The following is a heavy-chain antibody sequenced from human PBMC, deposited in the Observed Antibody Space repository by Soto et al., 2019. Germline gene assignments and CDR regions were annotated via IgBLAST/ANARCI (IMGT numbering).Heavy chain of an antibody. CDR1: GFIFSRYA. CDR2: ITGGGFST. CDR3: AKGGVRGVQMDV. D-gene: IGHD3-10*01. J-gene: IGHJ6*02. V-gene: IGHV3-23*01. Sequence: EVQLLESGGGLVQPGGSVRLSCAASGFIFSRYAMTWVRQAPGKGLEWVSAITGGGFSTYYTDSVKGRFTISRDNSKNTLYLQMNRLRAEDTALYFCAKGGVRGVQMDVWGQGTTVTVSS.